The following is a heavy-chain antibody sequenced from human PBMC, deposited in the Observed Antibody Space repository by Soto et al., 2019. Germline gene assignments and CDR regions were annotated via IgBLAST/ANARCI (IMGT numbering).Heavy chain of an antibody. Sequence: QVQLQQWGAGLLKPSETLSLTCAVYGGSFSGYYWSWIRQPPGKGLEWIGEINHSGSTNYNPSLKSRVTISVDTSKNQFSLKLSSVTAADTAVYYCARHIVGATRACDYWGQGTLVTVSS. J-gene: IGHJ4*02. V-gene: IGHV4-34*01. CDR1: GGSFSGYY. D-gene: IGHD1-26*01. CDR3: ARHIVGATRACDY. CDR2: INHSGST.